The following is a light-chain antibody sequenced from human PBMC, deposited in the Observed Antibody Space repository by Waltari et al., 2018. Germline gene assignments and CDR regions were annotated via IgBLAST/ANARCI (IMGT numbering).Light chain of an antibody. CDR1: RSTVGRNY. CDR3: AAWDESLSDVV. CDR2: NDN. Sequence: SVLTQPPSASGTPGQWLSMSCSGARSTVGRNYVYLYQQFPGAAPKLLIFNDNERPSGVPDRFSGSKSDTSASLAISGLRSEDEAHYYCAAWDESLSDVVFGGGTKLTVL. J-gene: IGLJ2*01. V-gene: IGLV1-47*02.